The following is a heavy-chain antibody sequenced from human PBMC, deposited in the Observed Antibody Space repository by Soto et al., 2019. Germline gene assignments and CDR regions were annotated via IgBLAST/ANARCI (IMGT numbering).Heavy chain of an antibody. CDR1: GFSLSNARMG. V-gene: IGHV2-26*01. CDR3: ARIPRGSGWSRLDY. J-gene: IGHJ4*02. CDR2: IFSNDEK. Sequence: QVTLKESGPVLVKPTETLTLTCTVSGFSLSNARMGVSWIRQPPGKALEWLAHIFSNDEKSYSTSLKSRLTISKDSSKSQVVLTMTNVDPVDTATYYRARIPRGSGWSRLDYWGQGTLVTVSS. D-gene: IGHD6-19*01.